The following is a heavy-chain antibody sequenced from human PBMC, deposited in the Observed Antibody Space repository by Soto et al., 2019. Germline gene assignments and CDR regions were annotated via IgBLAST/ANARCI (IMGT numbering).Heavy chain of an antibody. Sequence: QVQLVQSGNEVKKPGASVNVSCKASGYSFTRYGISWVRQAPGQGLEWMGWISGYNGKTKYAQKLQGRVSMTTDTSASTAYMGLRSLGSDDTAVYYCARAGDRPYYYYGMDVWGQGTTVTVSS. CDR2: ISGYNGKT. V-gene: IGHV1-18*01. CDR3: ARAGDRPYYYYGMDV. D-gene: IGHD3-16*01. CDR1: GYSFTRYG. J-gene: IGHJ6*02.